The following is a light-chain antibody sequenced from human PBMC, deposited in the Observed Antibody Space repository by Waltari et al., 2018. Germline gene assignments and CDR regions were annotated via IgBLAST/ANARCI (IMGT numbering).Light chain of an antibody. J-gene: IGKJ1*01. CDR1: QSISIY. CDR2: AAS. V-gene: IGKV1-39*01. Sequence: DIQMTQSPSSLSASVVDGVTITCRASQSISIYLNWYQQKPGKAPKLLIYAASTLHSGVPSRFSGSGSGTEFTLTISSLQPEDFATYYCQKSSSTPPWTFGQGTKVEIK. CDR3: QKSSSTPPWT.